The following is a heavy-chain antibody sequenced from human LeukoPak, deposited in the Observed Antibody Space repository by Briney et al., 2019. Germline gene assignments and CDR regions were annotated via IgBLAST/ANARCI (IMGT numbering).Heavy chain of an antibody. CDR2: INPISGGT. J-gene: IGHJ4*02. CDR3: ARGYYDFWSGSDPNFDY. Sequence: ASVKVSCKASGYTFTGYYMHWVRQAPGQGLEWMGWINPISGGTNYAQKFQGRVTMTRDTSISTAYMELSRLRSDDTAVYYCARGYYDFWSGSDPNFDYWGQGTLVTVSS. D-gene: IGHD3-3*01. CDR1: GYTFTGYY. V-gene: IGHV1-2*02.